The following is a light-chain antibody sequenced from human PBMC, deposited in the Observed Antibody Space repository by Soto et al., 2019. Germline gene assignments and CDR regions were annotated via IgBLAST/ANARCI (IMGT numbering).Light chain of an antibody. CDR2: GPS. CDR1: QSVGIK. CDR3: QKYHSWSPIT. V-gene: IGKV3-15*01. J-gene: IGKJ5*01. Sequence: EIVMTQSPATLSVSPGERATLSCRASQSVGIKVTWYQQKPGQAPRLLMSGPSTRATGIPARFSGSGSGTEFTLTISRLQSEDFAIYYCQKYHSWSPITFGQGTRLEIK.